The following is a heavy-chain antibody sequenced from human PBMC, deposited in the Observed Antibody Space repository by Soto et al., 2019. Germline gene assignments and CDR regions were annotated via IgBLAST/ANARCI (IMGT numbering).Heavy chain of an antibody. D-gene: IGHD3-22*01. J-gene: IGHJ4*02. CDR1: GGTFSSYA. CDR2: IIPIFGTA. V-gene: IGHV1-69*01. CDR3: ARGLSYYYDSSGYLY. Sequence: QVQLVQSGAEVKKPGSSVKVSCKASGGTFSSYAISWVRQAPGQGLEWMGGIIPIFGTANYAQKFQGRVTITADESTSTAYMGLSSLRSEDTAVYYWARGLSYYYDSSGYLYWGQGTLVTVSS.